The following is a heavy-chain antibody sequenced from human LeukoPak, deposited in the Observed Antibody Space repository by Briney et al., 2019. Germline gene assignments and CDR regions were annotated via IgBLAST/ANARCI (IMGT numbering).Heavy chain of an antibody. Sequence: PETLSLTCTVSGGSISSSSYYWGWIRQPPGKGLEWIGSIYYSGSTYYNPSLRSRVTISVDTSKNQFSLKLSSVTAADTAVYYCARPVAGVYYFDYWGQGTLVTVSS. V-gene: IGHV4-39*01. CDR2: IYYSGST. J-gene: IGHJ4*02. CDR1: GGSISSSSYY. CDR3: ARPVAGVYYFDY. D-gene: IGHD6-19*01.